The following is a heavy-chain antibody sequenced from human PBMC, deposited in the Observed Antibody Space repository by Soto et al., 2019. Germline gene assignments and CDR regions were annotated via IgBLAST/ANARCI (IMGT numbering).Heavy chain of an antibody. J-gene: IGHJ4*02. CDR2: ISYDGTDE. CDR3: AKSVYNWNDGFFDY. CDR1: GFSFSSYG. Sequence: PGGSLRLSCAASGFSFSSYGMHWVRQAPGKGLEWVAMISYDGTDEYYADSVKGRFTISRDNSKNTLYLQMNSLRAEDTAVYYCAKSVYNWNDGFFDYWGQGTLVTVSS. D-gene: IGHD1-1*01. V-gene: IGHV3-30*18.